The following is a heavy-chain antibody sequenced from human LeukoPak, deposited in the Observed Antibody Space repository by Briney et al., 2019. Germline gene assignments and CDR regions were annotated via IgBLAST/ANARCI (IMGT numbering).Heavy chain of an antibody. V-gene: IGHV1-2*04. D-gene: IGHD2-21*02. CDR2: IKPNSGGT. CDR3: ARALVTPETAMLDP. Sequence: ASVKVSCKASGYSFTGYYMHWVRQAPGQRLEWMGWIKPNSGGTNYAQKFQGWVTMTRDTSISTAYMELSRLRSTATALDYCARALVTPETAMLDPCGQGTLVSGSS. CDR1: GYSFTGYY. J-gene: IGHJ5*02.